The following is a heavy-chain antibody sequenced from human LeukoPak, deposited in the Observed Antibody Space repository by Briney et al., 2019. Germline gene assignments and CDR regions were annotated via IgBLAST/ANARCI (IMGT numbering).Heavy chain of an antibody. Sequence: GGSLRLSCAASGFTYSSYGMHWVRQAPGKGLEWVAVKSYDGTNENYSDSVKGRFTISRDNSKNMLYLQMNSLRAEDTAVYYCARSHGDYFDYWGQGTLVTVSS. CDR1: GFTYSSYG. CDR3: ARSHGDYFDY. J-gene: IGHJ4*02. CDR2: KSYDGTNE. D-gene: IGHD4-17*01. V-gene: IGHV3-30*03.